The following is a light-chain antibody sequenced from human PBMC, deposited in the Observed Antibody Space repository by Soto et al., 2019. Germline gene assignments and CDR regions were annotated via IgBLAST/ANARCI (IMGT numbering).Light chain of an antibody. CDR3: QQLNSYPQD. V-gene: IGKV1-9*01. CDR2: AAS. CDR1: QGISSY. Sequence: DIQLTQSPSFLSASVGDRVTITCRASQGISSYLAWYQQKPGKAPKLLIYAASTLQSGVPSRFSGSGSGTEFTLTISSLQPEDFATYYCQQLNSYPQDFGPGTKVDIK. J-gene: IGKJ3*01.